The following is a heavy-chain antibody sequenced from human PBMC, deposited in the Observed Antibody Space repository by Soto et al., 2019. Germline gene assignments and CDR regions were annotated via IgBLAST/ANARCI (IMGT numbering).Heavy chain of an antibody. CDR1: GYSFTSYW. J-gene: IGHJ6*03. V-gene: IGHV5-51*01. CDR3: ARQKKYCSGGSCYSFPTSYYYMDV. CDR2: IYPGDSDT. D-gene: IGHD2-15*01. Sequence: PGESLKISCKGSGYSFTSYWIGWVRQMPGKGLEWMGIIYPGDSDTRYSPSFQGQVTISADKSISTAYLQWSSLKASDTAMYYCARQKKYCSGGSCYSFPTSYYYMDVWGKGTTVTVS.